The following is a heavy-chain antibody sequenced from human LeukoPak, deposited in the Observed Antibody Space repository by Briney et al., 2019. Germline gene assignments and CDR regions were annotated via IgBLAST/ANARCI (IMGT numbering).Heavy chain of an antibody. CDR3: ARIYYGSGSPDGY. Sequence: SVKVSCKASGYTFTGYYIHWVRQAPGQGLEWMGAIVPIYDVTNYAQTFRGRVTMTADESTSTAYVELRSLTSEDTAMYYCARIYYGSGSPDGYWGQGTLVTVSS. CDR1: GYTFTGYY. D-gene: IGHD3-10*01. J-gene: IGHJ4*02. V-gene: IGHV1-69*13. CDR2: IVPIYDVT.